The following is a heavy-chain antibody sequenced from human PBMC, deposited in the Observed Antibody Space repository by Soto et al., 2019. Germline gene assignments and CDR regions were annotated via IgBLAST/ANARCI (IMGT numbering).Heavy chain of an antibody. CDR1: GFRLSDSA. J-gene: IGHJ6*03. CDR2: LTVTGDSA. D-gene: IGHD2-15*01. Sequence: EVQLLESGGGLVQPGASLRLSCAASGFRLSDSAVSWVRQAPGKGLEWVSSLTVTGDSAFYSDSVKGRFTISRDISKSTLYLQMNSLRADDAAVYYCAKNGCSYPASYPYYYYVDVWGRGTTVTVSS. CDR3: AKNGCSYPASYPYYYYVDV. V-gene: IGHV3-23*01.